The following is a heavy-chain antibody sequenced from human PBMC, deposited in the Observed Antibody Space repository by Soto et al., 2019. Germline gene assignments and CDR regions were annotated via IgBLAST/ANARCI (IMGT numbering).Heavy chain of an antibody. V-gene: IGHV4-31*03. D-gene: IGHD3-22*01. CDR3: ARGDYDSSGYYTYAFDI. Sequence: KASETLSLTCTVSGGSISSGGYYWSWIRQHPGKGLEWIGYIYYSGSTYYNPSLKSRVTISVDTSKNQFSLKLSSVTAADTAVYYCARGDYDSSGYYTYAFDIWGQGTMVTVSS. J-gene: IGHJ3*02. CDR2: IYYSGST. CDR1: GGSISSGGYY.